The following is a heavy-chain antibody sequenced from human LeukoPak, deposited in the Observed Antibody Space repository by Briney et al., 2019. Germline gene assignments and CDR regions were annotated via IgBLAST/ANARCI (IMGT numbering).Heavy chain of an antibody. Sequence: PSETLSLTCTVSGGSISSYYWSWIRQPPGKGLEWIGYIYYSGSTNYNPSLKSRLTISVDTSKNQFSLKLSSVTAADTALYYCARHVDYWGQGTLVTVSS. CDR3: ARHVDY. CDR1: GGSISSYY. CDR2: IYYSGST. J-gene: IGHJ4*02. V-gene: IGHV4-59*01.